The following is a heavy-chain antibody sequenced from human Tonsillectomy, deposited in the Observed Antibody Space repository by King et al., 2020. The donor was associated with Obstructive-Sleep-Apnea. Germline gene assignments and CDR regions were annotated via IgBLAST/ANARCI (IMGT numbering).Heavy chain of an antibody. Sequence: VQLVESEGGLVQPGGSLKLSCAASGFTFSGSAIHWVRQASGKGLEWVGRIRSKANSYATAYAASVKGRFTISRDDSKNTAYLQMNSLKSEDTAVYYCTRTAVLAAFDYWGQGTLVTVSS. CDR3: TRTAVLAAFDY. J-gene: IGHJ4*02. CDR1: GFTFSGSA. D-gene: IGHD2-15*01. V-gene: IGHV3-73*02. CDR2: IRSKANSYAT.